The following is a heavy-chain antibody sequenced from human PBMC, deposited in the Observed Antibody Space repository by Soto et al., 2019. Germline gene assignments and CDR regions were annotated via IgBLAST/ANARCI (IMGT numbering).Heavy chain of an antibody. V-gene: IGHV1-2*02. D-gene: IGHD3-22*01. CDR1: GYTFTGYY. CDR3: ARDYRGGKAYYYDSSGYILVPGAFDI. Sequence: ASVKVSCKASGYTFTGYYMHWVRQAPGQGLEWMGWINPNSGGTNYAQKFQGRVTMTRDTSISTAYMELSRLRSDDTAVYYCARDYRGGKAYYYDSSGYILVPGAFDIWGQGTMVTVSS. J-gene: IGHJ3*02. CDR2: INPNSGGT.